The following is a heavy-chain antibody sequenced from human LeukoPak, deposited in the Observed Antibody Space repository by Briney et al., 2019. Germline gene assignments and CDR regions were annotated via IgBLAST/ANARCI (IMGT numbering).Heavy chain of an antibody. CDR2: IYWDDDK. V-gene: IGHV2-5*02. D-gene: IGHD3-22*01. J-gene: IGHJ4*02. CDR3: AHRRGGDYYDNTFRY. CDR1: GFSLSTSGVG. Sequence: ESGPTLVKPTQTLTLTCTFSGFSLSTSGVGVGWIRQPPGKALEWLALIYWDDDKRYSPSLKSRLTITKDTSKNQVVLTMTNMDPVDTATYYCAHRRGGDYYDNTFRYWGQGALVTVSS.